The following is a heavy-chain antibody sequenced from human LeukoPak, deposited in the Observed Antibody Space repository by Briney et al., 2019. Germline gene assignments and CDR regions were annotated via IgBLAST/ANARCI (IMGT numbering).Heavy chain of an antibody. J-gene: IGHJ4*02. CDR1: GYTFTGYY. CDR3: ARSSRYDIWTGYPY. D-gene: IGHD3-9*01. Sequence: GASVKVSCKASGYTFTGYYMHWVRQAPGQGLEWMGWINANSGGTNYAQKFQSRVTMTRDTSISTAYMELCRLRSDDTAVYYCARSSRYDIWTGYPYWGQGTLVTVSP. V-gene: IGHV1-2*02. CDR2: INANSGGT.